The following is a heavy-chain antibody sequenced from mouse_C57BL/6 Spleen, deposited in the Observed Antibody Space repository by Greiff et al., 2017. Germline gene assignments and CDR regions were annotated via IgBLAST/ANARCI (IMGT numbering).Heavy chain of an antibody. CDR1: GFSFNTYA. CDR2: IRSKSNNYAT. Sequence: DGGLVQPKGSLKLSCAASGFSFNTYAMNWVRQAPGKGLEWVARIRSKSNNYATYYADSVKDRFTISRDDSESMLYLQMNNLKTEDTAMYYCVRHDYGSSLDYWGQGTTLTVSS. D-gene: IGHD1-1*01. CDR3: VRHDYGSSLDY. V-gene: IGHV10-1*01. J-gene: IGHJ2*01.